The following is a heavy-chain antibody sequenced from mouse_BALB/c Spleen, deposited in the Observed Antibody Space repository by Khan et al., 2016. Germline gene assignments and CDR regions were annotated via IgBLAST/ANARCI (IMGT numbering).Heavy chain of an antibody. D-gene: IGHD2-3*01. CDR2: IRSKSNNYAT. Sequence: EMQLVESGGGLVQPKGSLKLSCAASGFTFNTYAMNWVRQAPGKGLEWVARIRSKSNNYATYYADSVKDRFTISRDDSQSMLYLQMNNLKTEDTAMYYCVRQRLLTPYWYFDVWGAGTTVTVSS. V-gene: IGHV10-1*02. CDR1: GFTFNTYA. J-gene: IGHJ1*01. CDR3: VRQRLLTPYWYFDV.